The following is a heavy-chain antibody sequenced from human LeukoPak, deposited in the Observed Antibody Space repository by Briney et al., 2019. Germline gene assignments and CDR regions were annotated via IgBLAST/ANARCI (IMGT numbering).Heavy chain of an antibody. J-gene: IGHJ4*02. CDR1: GYTFTSYY. Sequence: ASVKVSCKASGYTFTSYYMHWVRQAPGQGLGWMGIINPSGGSTSYAQKFQGRVTMTRDTSTSTVYMELSSLRSEDTAVYYCARDPSRGIAAAGIDYWGQGTLVTVSS. D-gene: IGHD6-13*01. CDR2: INPSGGST. CDR3: ARDPSRGIAAAGIDY. V-gene: IGHV1-46*03.